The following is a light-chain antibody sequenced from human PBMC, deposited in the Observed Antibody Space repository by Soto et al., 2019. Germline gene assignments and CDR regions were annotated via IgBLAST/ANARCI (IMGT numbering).Light chain of an antibody. V-gene: IGLV2-23*01. CDR3: CSYARSSTYV. Sequence: QSVLTQPASVSGSPGQSITISCTGTSGDVGSYNLVSWYQHHPGKAPKLMIHEGSKRPSGVSNRFSGSKSGSTASLTISGLQAEDEADYYCCSYARSSTYVFGTGTKVTVL. CDR2: EGS. J-gene: IGLJ1*01. CDR1: SGDVGSYNL.